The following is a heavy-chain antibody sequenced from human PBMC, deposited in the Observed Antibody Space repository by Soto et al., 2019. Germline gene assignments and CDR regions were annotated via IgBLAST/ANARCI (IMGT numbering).Heavy chain of an antibody. V-gene: IGHV1-2*04. CDR2: INPNSGGT. J-gene: IGHJ6*02. D-gene: IGHD6-13*01. CDR1: GYTFTCYY. CDR3: ARDSSSWYGNYYGMDV. Sequence: ASVKVSCKASGYTFTCYYMHWVRQAPGQGLEWMGWINPNSGGTNYAQKFQGWVTMTRDTSISTAYMELSRLRSDDTAVYYCARDSSSWYGNYYGMDVWGQGTTVTVSS.